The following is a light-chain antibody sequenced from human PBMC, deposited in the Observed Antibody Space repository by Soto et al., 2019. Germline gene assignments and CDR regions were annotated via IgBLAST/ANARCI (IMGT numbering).Light chain of an antibody. V-gene: IGKV1-9*01. CDR2: AAS. CDR3: QQYSDWPLS. J-gene: IGKJ1*01. Sequence: IQLTQSPSSLSASVGDRVTITCRASQDISSYLAWYQQKPGKAPNLLIYAASTLQSGVPSRFSASGVGTDFTLTISSLQAEDFATYYCQQYSDWPLSFGQGTKVEIK. CDR1: QDISSY.